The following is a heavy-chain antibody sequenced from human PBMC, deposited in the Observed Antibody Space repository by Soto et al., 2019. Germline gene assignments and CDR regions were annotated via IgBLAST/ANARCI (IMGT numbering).Heavy chain of an antibody. D-gene: IGHD3-10*01. CDR1: GYTFTTYG. CDR2: ISAYNGNT. V-gene: IGHV1-18*01. J-gene: IGHJ3*01. CDR3: AGDPDGDDAFDF. Sequence: QVQLVQSGAEVKRPGASVMLSCRASGYTFTTYGISWVRQAPGQGLEWMGWISAYNGNTKYARRRQGRVTMPKGTSASAADMELRNRRSDDTAAYYCAGDPDGDDAFDFWGQGTMVTVSS.